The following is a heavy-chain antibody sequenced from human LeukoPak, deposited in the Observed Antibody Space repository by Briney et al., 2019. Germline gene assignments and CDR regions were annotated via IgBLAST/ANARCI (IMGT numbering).Heavy chain of an antibody. D-gene: IGHD3-22*01. J-gene: IGHJ4*02. Sequence: PGGSLRLSCAASGFTFNNYAMSWVRQAPGKGLEWVSYISSSGSTIYYADSVKGRFTISRDNAKNSLYLQMNSLRAEDTAVYYCARAGIYYDSSGPYIFDYWGQGTLVTVSS. V-gene: IGHV3-11*01. CDR1: GFTFNNYA. CDR3: ARAGIYYDSSGPYIFDY. CDR2: ISSSGSTI.